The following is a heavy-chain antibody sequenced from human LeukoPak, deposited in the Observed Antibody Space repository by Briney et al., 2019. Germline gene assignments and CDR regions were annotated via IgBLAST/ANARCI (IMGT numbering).Heavy chain of an antibody. Sequence: PSETLSLTCTVSGGSISSYYWSWIRQPPGKGLEWIGYIYYSGSTNYNPSLKSRVTISVDTSKNQFSLKLSSVTAADTAVYYCARDRGYNWNEDYYYYYMDVWGKGTTVTVSS. CDR1: GGSISSYY. CDR3: ARDRGYNWNEDYYYYYMDV. CDR2: IYYSGST. D-gene: IGHD1-1*01. V-gene: IGHV4-59*01. J-gene: IGHJ6*03.